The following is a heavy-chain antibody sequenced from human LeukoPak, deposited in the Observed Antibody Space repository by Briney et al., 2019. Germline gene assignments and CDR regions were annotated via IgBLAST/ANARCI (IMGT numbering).Heavy chain of an antibody. CDR2: IRYDGSNK. J-gene: IGHJ4*02. CDR3: ARSAHKIAVAGTFDY. Sequence: GGSLRLSCAASGFTFSSYGMHWVRQAPGKGLEWVAFIRYDGSNKYYADSVKGRFTISRDNSKNTLYLQMNSLRAEDTAVYYCARSAHKIAVAGTFDYWGQGTLVTVSS. V-gene: IGHV3-30*02. CDR1: GFTFSSYG. D-gene: IGHD6-19*01.